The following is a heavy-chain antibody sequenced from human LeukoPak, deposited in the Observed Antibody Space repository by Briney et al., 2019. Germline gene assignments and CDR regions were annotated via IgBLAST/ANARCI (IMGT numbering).Heavy chain of an antibody. D-gene: IGHD3-10*01. CDR3: AKAREVWFGELGRY. CDR2: ISSDGSNK. V-gene: IGHV3-30*18. CDR1: GFTFSSYG. Sequence: GGSLRLSCAASGFTFSSYGMHWVRQAPGKGLEWVAVISSDGSNKYYADSVQGRFTISRGNSKNTLYLQMNSLRAEDTAVYYCAKAREVWFGELGRYWGQGTLVTVSS. J-gene: IGHJ4*02.